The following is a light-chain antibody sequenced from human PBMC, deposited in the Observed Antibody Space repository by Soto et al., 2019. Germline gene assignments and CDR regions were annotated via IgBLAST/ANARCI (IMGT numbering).Light chain of an antibody. CDR1: QSVSSY. Sequence: EIVLTQSPATLSLSPRERATLSRRASQSVSSYLAWYQQKPGQAPRLLIYDASNRATGIPARFSGSGSGTYFTLTISSLEPEEFAVYDCQQRSNWITFGQGTRLEIK. J-gene: IGKJ5*01. CDR2: DAS. CDR3: QQRSNWIT. V-gene: IGKV3-11*01.